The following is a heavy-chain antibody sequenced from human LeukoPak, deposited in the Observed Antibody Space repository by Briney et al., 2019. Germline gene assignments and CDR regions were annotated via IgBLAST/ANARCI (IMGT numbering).Heavy chain of an antibody. Sequence: GGSLRLSCAASGFTFSSYGMHWVRQAPGKGLEWVAVISDDGRNKYYVDSVKGRFTISRDNFKNMLYLQMNSLRVEDTAAYFCAKEHSSSWYYFDSWGQGTLVTVSS. J-gene: IGHJ4*02. V-gene: IGHV3-30*18. CDR1: GFTFSSYG. CDR2: ISDDGRNK. D-gene: IGHD6-13*01. CDR3: AKEHSSSWYYFDS.